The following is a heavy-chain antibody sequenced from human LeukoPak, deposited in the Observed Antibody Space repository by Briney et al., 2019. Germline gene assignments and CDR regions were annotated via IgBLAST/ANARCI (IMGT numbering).Heavy chain of an antibody. D-gene: IGHD2-8*01. CDR3: AKDRSCTNDICRGDFDY. CDR1: GFTFSSYA. V-gene: IGHV3-23*01. Sequence: GGSLRLSCAASGFTFSSYAVSWVRQAPGKGLEWVSSISGSGGSTYSADSVKGRFTISRDNSKNTLYLQMNSLRAEDTALYYCAKDRSCTNDICRGDFDYWGQGTLVTVSS. CDR2: ISGSGGST. J-gene: IGHJ4*02.